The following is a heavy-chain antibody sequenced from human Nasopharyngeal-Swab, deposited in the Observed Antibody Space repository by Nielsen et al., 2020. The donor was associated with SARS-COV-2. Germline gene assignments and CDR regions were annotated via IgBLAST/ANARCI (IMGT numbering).Heavy chain of an antibody. J-gene: IGHJ6*02. V-gene: IGHV3-74*01. CDR3: TRDQRTFDWPPMDV. D-gene: IGHD3-9*01. CDR1: GFTFSSYW. Sequence: GVLKISCAASGFTFSSYWMHWVRQAPGKGLVWVSRINTDGSETGYADSVTGRFTISRDNTKNTLSLQMNSLRAEDTGIYYCTRDQRTFDWPPMDVWGQGTTVTVSS. CDR2: INTDGSET.